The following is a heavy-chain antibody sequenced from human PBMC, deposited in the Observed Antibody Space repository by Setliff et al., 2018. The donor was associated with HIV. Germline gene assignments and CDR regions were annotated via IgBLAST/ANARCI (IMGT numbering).Heavy chain of an antibody. J-gene: IGHJ6*03. CDR1: GSTFNFFA. V-gene: IGHV3-23*01. CDR3: AKGRPPDYDYIWGTFYYYMDV. CDR2: ISGCGSGGNT. D-gene: IGHD3-16*01. Sequence: GSLRLSCTAPGSTFNFFAVSWVRQAPGKGLEWISGISGCGSGGNTYYAGSVKGHFTVSRDNSKNTLYLQMDSLRAEDTAVYYCAKGRPPDYDYIWGTFYYYMDVWGKGTTVTVSS.